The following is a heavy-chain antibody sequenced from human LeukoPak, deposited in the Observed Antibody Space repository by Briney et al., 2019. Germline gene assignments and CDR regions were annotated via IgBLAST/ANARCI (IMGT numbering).Heavy chain of an antibody. CDR3: ARDFWGAYRVDYFDY. CDR2: IKQDGSET. Sequence: GGSLRLSCAASGFTFSNYWMCWVRRAPGKGLEWVANIKQDGSETYYVDSVRGRFTTSRDNAKKSLYLQMNSLRAEDTAVYYCARDFWGAYRVDYFDYWGQGVLVTVSS. V-gene: IGHV3-7*01. D-gene: IGHD3-3*01. CDR1: GFTFSNYW. J-gene: IGHJ4*02.